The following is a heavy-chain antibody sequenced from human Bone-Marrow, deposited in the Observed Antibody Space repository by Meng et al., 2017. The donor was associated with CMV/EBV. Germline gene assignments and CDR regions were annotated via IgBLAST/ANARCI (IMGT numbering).Heavy chain of an antibody. V-gene: IGHV3-21*04. CDR3: TRDYDLEGPYYYYGMDV. Sequence: GESLKISCAASGFTFSTSSMNWVRQAPGKGLEWVSSITSSSNYIYYADSVKGRFTISRDNAKNSLYLQMNSLKTEDTAVYYCTRDYDLEGPYYYYGMDVWGQGTTVTVSS. CDR1: GFTFSTSS. D-gene: IGHD3-3*01. J-gene: IGHJ6*02. CDR2: ITSSSNYI.